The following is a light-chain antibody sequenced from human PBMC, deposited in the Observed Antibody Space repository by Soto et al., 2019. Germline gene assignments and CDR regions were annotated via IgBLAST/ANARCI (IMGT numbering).Light chain of an antibody. CDR1: SSDIRDYNY. Sequence: QSALTQPASVSGSPGQSITISCVGTSSDIRDYNYVSWYQQHPGKVPKVIIYDVSNRPSGVSYRFSGTKSGNTASLTVSGLQAEDEADYYCCSYTRSGTLIFGTGTKLTVL. V-gene: IGLV2-14*01. J-gene: IGLJ1*01. CDR3: CSYTRSGTLI. CDR2: DVS.